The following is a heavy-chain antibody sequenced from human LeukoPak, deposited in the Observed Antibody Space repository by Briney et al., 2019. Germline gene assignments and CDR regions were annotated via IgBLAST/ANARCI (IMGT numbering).Heavy chain of an antibody. V-gene: IGHV1-18*01. CDR2: ISAYNGNT. CDR3: ARGSDAAAGTPFAYNRFDP. J-gene: IGHJ5*02. CDR1: GYTFTSYG. D-gene: IGHD6-13*01. Sequence: ASVKVSCKAFGYTFTSYGISWVRQAPGQGLEWMGWISAYNGNTNYAQKLQGRVTMTTDTSTSTAYMELRSLRSDDTAVYYCARGSDAAAGTPFAYNRFDPWGQGTLVTVSS.